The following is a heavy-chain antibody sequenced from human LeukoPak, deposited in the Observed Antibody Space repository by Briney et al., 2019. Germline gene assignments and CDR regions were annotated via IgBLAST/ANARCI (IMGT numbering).Heavy chain of an antibody. V-gene: IGHV3-21*01. D-gene: IGHD6-13*01. CDR1: GFTFSSST. CDR3: AKEGRSTTPGY. CDR2: ISRSGTSI. J-gene: IGHJ4*02. Sequence: GGSLRLSCAASGFTFSSSTMDWVRQAPGKGLEWVPSISRSGTSIYYADSLRGRFTISRDNAKNSLYLQMNSLGVDDTAVYYCAKEGRSTTPGYWGQGTLVTVSS.